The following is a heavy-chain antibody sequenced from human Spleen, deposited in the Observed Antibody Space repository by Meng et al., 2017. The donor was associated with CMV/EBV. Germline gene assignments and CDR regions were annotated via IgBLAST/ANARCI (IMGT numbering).Heavy chain of an antibody. CDR2: IYSGGAT. J-gene: IGHJ5*02. CDR3: ARGRISAANTFYFDP. CDR1: GLPVGSNY. D-gene: IGHD6-13*01. Sequence: SGLPVGSNYLSWVRQDPGKGLEWVSVIYSGGATFYADSVKGRFSISRDNSKNTLYLQMNSLRAEDTAVYYCARGRISAANTFYFDPWGQGTLVTVSS. V-gene: IGHV3-53*01.